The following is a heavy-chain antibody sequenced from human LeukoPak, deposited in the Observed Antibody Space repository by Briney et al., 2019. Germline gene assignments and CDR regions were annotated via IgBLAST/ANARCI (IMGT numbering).Heavy chain of an antibody. CDR3: ARQRGGSYYGDTYYFDY. D-gene: IGHD1-26*01. CDR1: GGSISSYY. J-gene: IGHJ4*02. CDR2: IYYSGNT. V-gene: IGHV4-59*08. Sequence: SETLSLTCIVSGGSISSYYWSWIRQPPGKGLEWIGYIYYSGNTKYNPSLESRVTISLDTPKNQFSLKLSSVTAADTAMYYCARQRGGSYYGDTYYFDYWGQGTLATVSS.